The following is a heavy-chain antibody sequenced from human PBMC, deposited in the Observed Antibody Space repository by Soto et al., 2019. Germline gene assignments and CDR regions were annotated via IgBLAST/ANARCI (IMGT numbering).Heavy chain of an antibody. J-gene: IGHJ4*02. CDR2: IYHSGST. D-gene: IGHD6-6*01. V-gene: IGHV4-30-2*01. Sequence: PSETLSLTCAVSGGSISSGGYSWSWIRQPPGKGLEWIGYIYHSGSTYYNPSLKSRVTISVDRSKNQFSLRLSSVTAADTAEYYCAGGIAARPLGYWGQGTLVTVSS. CDR3: AGGIAARPLGY. CDR1: GGSISSGGYS.